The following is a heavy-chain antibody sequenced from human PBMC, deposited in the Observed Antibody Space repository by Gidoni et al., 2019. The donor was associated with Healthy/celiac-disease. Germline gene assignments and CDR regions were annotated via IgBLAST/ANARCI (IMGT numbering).Heavy chain of an antibody. CDR1: GYTFTGYY. D-gene: IGHD6-6*01. V-gene: IGHV1-2*02. J-gene: IGHJ4*02. Sequence: QVQLVQSGAEVKKPGASVKVSCKASGYTFTGYYMHWVRQAPGQGLEWMGWINPNSGGTNYAQKFQGRVTMTRDTSISTAYMELSRLRSDDTAVYYCARAGGYSSSSRIFDYWGQGTLVTVSS. CDR3: ARAGGYSSSSRIFDY. CDR2: INPNSGGT.